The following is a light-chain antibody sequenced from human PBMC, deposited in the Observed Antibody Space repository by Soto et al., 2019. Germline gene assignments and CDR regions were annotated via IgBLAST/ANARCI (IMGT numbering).Light chain of an antibody. CDR2: DAS. J-gene: IGKJ2*01. V-gene: IGKV3-15*01. CDR1: QSVSSN. CDR3: HHYNDWPPKQYT. Sequence: EIVMTQSPATLSVSPGERATVSCRASQSVSSNLAWYQQKPGQAPRLLIYDASTRATGIPARFSASGSGPECTPTISSLQSVAFAVYYCHHYNDWPPKQYTCGQGTKLEIK.